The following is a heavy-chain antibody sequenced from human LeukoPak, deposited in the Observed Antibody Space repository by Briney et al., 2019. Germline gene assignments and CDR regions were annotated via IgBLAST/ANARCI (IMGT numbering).Heavy chain of an antibody. CDR3: AREVYGDYADY. CDR2: FYYSGST. CDR1: GASISSYY. V-gene: IGHV4-59*12. Sequence: ETLSLTCTVSGASISSYYWSWIRQPPGKGLEWIGYFYYSGSTYYNPSLKSRVTISVDTSKNQFSLKLSSVTAADTAVYYCAREVYGDYADYWGQGTLVTVSS. J-gene: IGHJ4*02. D-gene: IGHD4-17*01.